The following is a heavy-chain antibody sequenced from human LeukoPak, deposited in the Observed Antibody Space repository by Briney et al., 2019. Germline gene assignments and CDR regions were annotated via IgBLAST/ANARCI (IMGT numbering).Heavy chain of an antibody. Sequence: PGGSLRLSCAASGFTFSSYAMSWVRQAPGRGLEWVSAISGSGGSTYYADSVKGRFTISRDNSKNTLYLQMNSLRAEDTAVYYCAKVVYDSSGYYFYYWGQGTLVTVSS. J-gene: IGHJ4*02. CDR2: ISGSGGST. CDR1: GFTFSSYA. D-gene: IGHD3-22*01. CDR3: AKVVYDSSGYYFYY. V-gene: IGHV3-23*01.